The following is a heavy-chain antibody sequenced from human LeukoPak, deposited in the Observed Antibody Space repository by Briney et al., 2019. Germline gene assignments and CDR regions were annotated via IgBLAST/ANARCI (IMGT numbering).Heavy chain of an antibody. CDR2: INHSGST. V-gene: IGHV4-34*01. J-gene: IGHJ4*02. CDR3: ARLHCSSTSCYKPTYFDY. Sequence: SETLSLTCAVYGGSFSGYYWSWIRQPPGKGLEWIGEINHSGSTNYNPSLKSRVTVSVDTSQNQFSLKLSSVTAADTAVYYCARLHCSSTSCYKPTYFDYWGQGTLVTVSS. CDR1: GGSFSGYY. D-gene: IGHD2-2*02.